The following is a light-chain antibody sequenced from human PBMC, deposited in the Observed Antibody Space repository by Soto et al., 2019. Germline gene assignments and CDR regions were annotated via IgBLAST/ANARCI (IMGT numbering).Light chain of an antibody. CDR3: QQRNLWPWT. Sequence: EVVLTQSPATLSLSPGERATLSCRASQSVISYLAWYQQKPGQPPRLLIYDTSNRATGVPARFSGSGSGTDFTLTISSLEPEDFAVYYCQQRNLWPWTFGQGTKVEIK. CDR1: QSVISY. J-gene: IGKJ1*01. V-gene: IGKV3-11*01. CDR2: DTS.